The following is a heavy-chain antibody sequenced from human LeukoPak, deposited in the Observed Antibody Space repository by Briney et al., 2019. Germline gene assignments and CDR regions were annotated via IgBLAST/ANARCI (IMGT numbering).Heavy chain of an antibody. J-gene: IGHJ5*02. D-gene: IGHD3-16*01. Sequence: GGSLRLSCAGSGFTFSSYSMNWVRQAPGKGLEWVSSISTSSSYIYYADSVKGRFTISRDNAKNSLYLQMNSLKTEDTAVYYCTTAILLRTPNWFDPWGQGTLVTVSS. CDR3: TTAILLRTPNWFDP. CDR1: GFTFSSYS. CDR2: ISTSSSYI. V-gene: IGHV3-21*03.